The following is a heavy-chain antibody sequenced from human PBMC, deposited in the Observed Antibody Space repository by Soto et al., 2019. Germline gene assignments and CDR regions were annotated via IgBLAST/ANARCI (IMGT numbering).Heavy chain of an antibody. Sequence: SVKVSCKASGFTFTSSAMQWVRQARGQRLEWIGWIVVGSGNTNYAQKFQERVTITRDMSTSTAYMELSSLRSEDTAVYYCAAGMDYGDYGAGKNYYYYYMDFWGKGTTVTVAS. CDR3: AAGMDYGDYGAGKNYYYYYMDF. V-gene: IGHV1-58*02. J-gene: IGHJ6*03. CDR2: IVVGSGNT. D-gene: IGHD4-17*01. CDR1: GFTFTSSA.